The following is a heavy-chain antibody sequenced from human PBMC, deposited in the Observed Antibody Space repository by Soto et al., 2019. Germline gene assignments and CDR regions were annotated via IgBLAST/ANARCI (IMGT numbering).Heavy chain of an antibody. CDR2: ISGSGGST. V-gene: IGHV3-23*01. CDR3: AKDLLWFGELSCFDY. D-gene: IGHD3-10*01. J-gene: IGHJ4*02. Sequence: PGGSKRVSCAASGLTFSSYAMSWVRQAPGKGLEWVSAISGSGGSTYYADSVKGRFTISRDNSKNTLYLQMNSLRAEDTAVYYCAKDLLWFGELSCFDYWGQGTLVTVSS. CDR1: GLTFSSYA.